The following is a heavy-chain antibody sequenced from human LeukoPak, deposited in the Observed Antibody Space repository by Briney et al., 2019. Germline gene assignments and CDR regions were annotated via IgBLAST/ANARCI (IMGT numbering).Heavy chain of an antibody. V-gene: IGHV4-61*02. Sequence: PSQTLSLTCTVSGNSISSGDNYWSWIRQPAGKGLEWIGRIYTSGSANYNPSLKSRVTISGDTSKNQFSLRLSSVTAADTAVYYCARASYSYDINGWVPFDYWGQGTLVTVSS. CDR3: ARASYSYDINGWVPFDY. CDR2: IYTSGSA. D-gene: IGHD3-22*01. J-gene: IGHJ4*02. CDR1: GNSISSGDNY.